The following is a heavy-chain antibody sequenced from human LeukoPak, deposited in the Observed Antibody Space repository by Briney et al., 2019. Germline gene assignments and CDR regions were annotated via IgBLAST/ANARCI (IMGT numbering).Heavy chain of an antibody. D-gene: IGHD6-19*01. CDR1: GFTFSSNW. CDR2: INNDGSGA. CDR3: ARGAYSSGWAYFDH. V-gene: IGHV3-74*01. Sequence: GGSLRLSCAASGFTFSSNWMHWVRQAPGKGLVWVSRINNDGSGAIYADSVKGRFTISRDNAKNTLYLHMDSLRAEDTAVYYCARGAYSSGWAYFDHWGQGTLVTVSS. J-gene: IGHJ4*02.